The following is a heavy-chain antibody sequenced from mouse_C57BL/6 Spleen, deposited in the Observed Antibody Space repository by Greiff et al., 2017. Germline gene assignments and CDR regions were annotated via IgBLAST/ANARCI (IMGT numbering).Heavy chain of an antibody. V-gene: IGHV5-9-1*02. D-gene: IGHD1-1*01. CDR3: TREGYYGSFAY. CDR2: ISSGGDYI. Sequence: DVMLVESGEGLVKPGGSLKLSCAASGFTFSSYAMSWVRQTPEKRLEWVAYISSGGDYIYYADTVKGRFTISRDNARNTLYLQMSSLKSEDTAMYYCTREGYYGSFAYWGQGTLVTVSA. J-gene: IGHJ3*01. CDR1: GFTFSSYA.